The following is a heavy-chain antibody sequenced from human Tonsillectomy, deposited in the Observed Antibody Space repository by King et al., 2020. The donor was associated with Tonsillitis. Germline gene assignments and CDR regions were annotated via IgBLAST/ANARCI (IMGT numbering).Heavy chain of an antibody. V-gene: IGHV3-64*05. D-gene: IGHD1-26*01. J-gene: IGHJ4*02. CDR3: VKDLSENYSFDY. CDR2: IGYHGART. CDR1: GFRFRTHT. Sequence: VQLVESGGGLVQPVGSLRLSCSASGFRFRTHTMHWVRQAPGKGLEYVSSIGYHGARTFYADSVKDRFTISRDDSKSTLYVQMSGLRVEDTAVYYCVKDLSENYSFDYWGPGILVSVSS.